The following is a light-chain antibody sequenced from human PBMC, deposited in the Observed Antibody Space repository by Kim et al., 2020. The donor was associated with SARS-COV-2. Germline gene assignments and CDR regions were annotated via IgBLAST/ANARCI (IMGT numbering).Light chain of an antibody. CDR1: RWGDKY. V-gene: IGLV3-1*01. CDR2: QNS. J-gene: IGLJ2*01. CDR3: QAWDSSTVV. Sequence: VSPRHTVSITCTGNRWGDKYVWWYQQRPGQSPVLVSYQNSKRPSGIPERCSGSNSGNTATLTISGTQAMDEADYYCQAWDSSTVVFGGGTQLTVL.